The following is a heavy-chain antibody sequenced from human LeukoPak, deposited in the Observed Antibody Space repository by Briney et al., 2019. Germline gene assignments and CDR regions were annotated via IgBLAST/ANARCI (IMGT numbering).Heavy chain of an antibody. CDR3: ATDSTPLVRGLIIAFAY. J-gene: IGHJ4*02. D-gene: IGHD3-10*01. CDR2: IIVDSGKT. V-gene: IGHV1-58*01. Sequence: ASVKVSCKTSGFSFSGSAVQWARQARGQGLEWLGWIIVDSGKTQSLKKLQERITLTRDMSTNTAYMELSGLTPEDTAVYYCATDSTPLVRGLIIAFAYWGQGTLVTVSS. CDR1: GFSFSGSA.